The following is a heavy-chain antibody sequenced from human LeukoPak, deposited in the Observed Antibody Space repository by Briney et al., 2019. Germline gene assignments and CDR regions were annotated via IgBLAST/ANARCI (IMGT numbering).Heavy chain of an antibody. D-gene: IGHD2-15*01. J-gene: IGHJ6*02. CDR2: ISAYNGNT. CDR3: ARGPDCSGGSCYRPLYYYYYGMDV. V-gene: IGHV1-18*01. CDR1: GYTFTSYG. Sequence: GASVKVSCKASGYTFTSYGISWVRQAPGQGLEWMGWISAYNGNTNYAQKLQGRVTMTTDTSTSTAYMELRSLRSDDTAVYYCARGPDCSGGSCYRPLYYYYYGMDVWGQGTTVTVSS.